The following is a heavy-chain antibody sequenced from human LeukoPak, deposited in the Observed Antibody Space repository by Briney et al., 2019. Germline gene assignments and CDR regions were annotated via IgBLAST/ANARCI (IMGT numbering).Heavy chain of an antibody. D-gene: IGHD1-26*01. Sequence: GGSLRLSCAASGFTFSGSAMRWVRQASGKGLEWVGRIRSKANSYATAYAASVKGRFTISRDDSKNTAYLQMNSLKTEDTAVYYCTRPGVGSRWEYYYGMDVWGQGTTVTVSS. CDR1: GFTFSGSA. V-gene: IGHV3-73*01. CDR3: TRPGVGSRWEYYYGMDV. CDR2: IRSKANSYAT. J-gene: IGHJ6*02.